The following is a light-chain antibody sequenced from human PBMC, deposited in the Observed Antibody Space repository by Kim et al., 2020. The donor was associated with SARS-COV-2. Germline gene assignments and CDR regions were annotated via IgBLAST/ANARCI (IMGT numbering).Light chain of an antibody. CDR3: QQYNSQPYT. CDR2: DAS. V-gene: IGKV1-5*01. Sequence: DIQMTQSPSTLAAVVGDRVTITCRASQSITRWLARYQQKPGKAPKLLISDASSLKTGVPSRFSGSGFGTEFFLTISSLQPDDFASSDCQQYNSQPYTLGQGPKPQI. J-gene: IGKJ2*01. CDR1: QSITRW.